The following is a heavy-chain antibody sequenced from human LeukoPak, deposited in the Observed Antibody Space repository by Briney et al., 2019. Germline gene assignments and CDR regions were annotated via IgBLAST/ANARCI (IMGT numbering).Heavy chain of an antibody. Sequence: KPSETLSLTCAVSGYSISSGYYWGWLRQPPGTGLDWIGSIDHSGSTYYNPSLKSRVTISVDTSKNQFSLKLSSVTAADTAVYYCARHAMVRGVIIKFDPWGQGTLVTVSS. J-gene: IGHJ5*02. CDR2: IDHSGST. D-gene: IGHD3-10*01. CDR3: ARHAMVRGVIIKFDP. V-gene: IGHV4-38-2*01. CDR1: GYSISSGYY.